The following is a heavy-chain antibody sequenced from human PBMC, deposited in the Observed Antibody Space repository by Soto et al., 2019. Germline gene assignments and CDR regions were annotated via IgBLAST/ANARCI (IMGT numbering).Heavy chain of an antibody. CDR3: ARDAEDYGDYDAFDI. CDR1: GYTSTSYG. CDR2: ISAYNGNT. D-gene: IGHD4-17*01. Sequence: ASVKVSCKASGYTSTSYGISWVRQAPGQGLEWMGWISAYNGNTNYAQKLQGRVTMTTDTSTSTAYMELRSLRSDDTAVYYCARDAEDYGDYDAFDIWGQGTMVT. J-gene: IGHJ3*02. V-gene: IGHV1-18*01.